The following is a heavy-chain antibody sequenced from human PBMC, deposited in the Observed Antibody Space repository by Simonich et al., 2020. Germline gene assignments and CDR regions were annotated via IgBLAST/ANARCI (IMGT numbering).Heavy chain of an antibody. J-gene: IGHJ3*02. D-gene: IGHD6-13*01. Sequence: QLQLQESGPGLVKPSETLSLTCTVSGGSISSSSYYWGWIRQPPGKGLEWIGGIYYSGSTYYNPSLKRRVTRSVDTSKNQFSLKLSSVNAADTAVYYCARHAGFAFDIWGQGTMVTVSS. CDR2: IYYSGST. CDR3: ARHAGFAFDI. V-gene: IGHV4-39*01. CDR1: GGSISSSSYY.